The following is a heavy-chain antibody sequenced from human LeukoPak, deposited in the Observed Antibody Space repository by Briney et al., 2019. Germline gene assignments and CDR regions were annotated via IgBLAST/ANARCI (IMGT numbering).Heavy chain of an antibody. CDR3: ASGSGSYRTPYYYMDV. CDR1: GFTVSSNY. CDR2: IYSGGST. Sequence: GGSLRLSCAASGFTVSSNYMSWVRQAPGKGLEWVSVIYSGGSTYYADSVKGRFTISRDNSKNTLYLQMNSLRAEDTAVYYCASGSGSYRTPYYYMDVWGTGTAVTVSS. V-gene: IGHV3-53*01. J-gene: IGHJ6*03. D-gene: IGHD3-10*01.